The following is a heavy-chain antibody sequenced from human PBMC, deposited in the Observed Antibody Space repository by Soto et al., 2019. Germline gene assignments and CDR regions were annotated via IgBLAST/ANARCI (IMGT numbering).Heavy chain of an antibody. D-gene: IGHD6-6*01. CDR2: IIPIFGTA. V-gene: IGHV1-69*06. CDR3: ASLSLSSSSYDY. J-gene: IGHJ4*02. Sequence: WASVKVSCKASGDTFSSYAISWVRQAPGQGLEWMGGIIPIFGTANYAQKFQGRVTITADKSTSTAYMELSSLRSEDTAVYYCASLSLSSSSYDYWGQGTLVTVSS. CDR1: GDTFSSYA.